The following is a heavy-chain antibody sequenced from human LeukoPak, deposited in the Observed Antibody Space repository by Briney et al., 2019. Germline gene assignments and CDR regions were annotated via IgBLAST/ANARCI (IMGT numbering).Heavy chain of an antibody. CDR3: ARGNTMVRGVIKKFDY. CDR2: INHSGST. V-gene: IGHV4-34*01. J-gene: IGHJ4*02. D-gene: IGHD3-10*01. Sequence: SETLSLTCAVYGGSFSGYYWSWIRQPPGKGLGWIGEINHSGSTNYNPSLKSRVTISVDTSKNQFSLKLSSVTAADTAVYYCARGNTMVRGVIKKFDYWGQGTLVTVSS. CDR1: GGSFSGYY.